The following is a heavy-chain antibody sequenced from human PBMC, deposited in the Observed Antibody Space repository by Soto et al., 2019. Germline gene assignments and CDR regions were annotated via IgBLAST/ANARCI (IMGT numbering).Heavy chain of an antibody. D-gene: IGHD5-12*01. Sequence: GASVKVFCKASGYTFTSYDINWVRQATGQGLEWMGWMNPNSGNTGYAQKFQGRVTMTRNTSISTAYMELSSLRSEDTAVYYCARARGPSGYDFFNYWGQGTLVTVSS. CDR2: MNPNSGNT. V-gene: IGHV1-8*01. CDR3: ARARGPSGYDFFNY. J-gene: IGHJ4*02. CDR1: GYTFTSYD.